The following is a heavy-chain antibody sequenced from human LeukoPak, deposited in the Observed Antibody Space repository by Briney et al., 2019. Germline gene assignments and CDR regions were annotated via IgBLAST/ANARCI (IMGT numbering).Heavy chain of an antibody. CDR2: IYYSGST. D-gene: IGHD3-22*01. Sequence: PSQTLSLTCIVSGGSISSGGYYWSWIRQHPGRGLEWIGYIYYSGSTYYNPSLRSRVTLSLDTSKNQFSLTLNSETAADTAVYYCASQANFYDSSGYFRPWGQGTLVTVSS. J-gene: IGHJ1*01. CDR1: GGSISSGGYY. CDR3: ASQANFYDSSGYFRP. V-gene: IGHV4-31*03.